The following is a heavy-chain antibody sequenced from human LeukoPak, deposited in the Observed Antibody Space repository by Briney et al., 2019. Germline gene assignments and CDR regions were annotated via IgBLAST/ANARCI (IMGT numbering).Heavy chain of an antibody. V-gene: IGHV4-59*08. D-gene: IGHD6-13*01. J-gene: IGHJ5*02. Sequence: PSGTLSLTCTVSGGSISSYYWSWIRQPPGKGLEWIGYIYYSGSTNYNPSLKSRVTISVDTSKNQFSLKLSSVTAADTAVYYCARHRRDSSSWPNWFDPWGQGTLVTVSS. CDR2: IYYSGST. CDR1: GGSISSYY. CDR3: ARHRRDSSSWPNWFDP.